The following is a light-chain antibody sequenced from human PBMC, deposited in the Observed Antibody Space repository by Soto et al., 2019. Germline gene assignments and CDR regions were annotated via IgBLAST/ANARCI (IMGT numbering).Light chain of an antibody. CDR1: QGISSY. Sequence: DLQLTQSPSFLSASVGDRVTITCRASQGISSYLAWYQQKPGKAPKLLIYAASTLQSGVPPSFRGSGSGTEFTLTITGLQPDDCATYYCQQLNSFPITFGQGTRLEIK. CDR2: AAS. J-gene: IGKJ5*01. V-gene: IGKV1-9*01. CDR3: QQLNSFPIT.